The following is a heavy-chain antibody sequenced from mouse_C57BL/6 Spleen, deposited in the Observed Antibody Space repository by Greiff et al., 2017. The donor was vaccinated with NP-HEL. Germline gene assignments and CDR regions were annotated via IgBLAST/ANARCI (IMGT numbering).Heavy chain of an antibody. Sequence: EVQLVESGPELVKPGASVKMSCKASGYTFTDYNMHWVKQSHGKSLEWIGYINPNNGGTSYNQKFKGKATLTVNKSSSTAYMELRSLTSEDSAVYYCAGGSSGYVAWFAYWGQGTLVTVSA. CDR3: AGGSSGYVAWFAY. J-gene: IGHJ3*01. CDR2: INPNNGGT. CDR1: GYTFTDYN. D-gene: IGHD3-2*02. V-gene: IGHV1-22*01.